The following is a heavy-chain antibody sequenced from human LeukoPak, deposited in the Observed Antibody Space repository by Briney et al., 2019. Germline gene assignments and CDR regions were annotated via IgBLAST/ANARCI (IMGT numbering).Heavy chain of an antibody. V-gene: IGHV1-8*02. CDR1: GYTITNYA. Sequence: GASVKVSCKASGYTITNYAMNWVRQAPGQGLEWMGWMNPNSGNTGYAQKFQGRVTMTRNTSISTAYMELSSLRSEDTAVYYCARAILGYCTNGVCYSYFDYWGQGTLVTVSS. D-gene: IGHD2-8*01. J-gene: IGHJ4*02. CDR3: ARAILGYCTNGVCYSYFDY. CDR2: MNPNSGNT.